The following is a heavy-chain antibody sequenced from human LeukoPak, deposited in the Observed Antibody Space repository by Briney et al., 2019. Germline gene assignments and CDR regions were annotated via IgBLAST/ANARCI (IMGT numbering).Heavy chain of an antibody. Sequence: KTGGSLRLSCAASGFTFTNAWMSWVRQAPGKGLEWVGRIKSKSAGGTTGYAAPVKGRFTISRDDSQNTLHLQMNSLKTEDTAVYYCTTERLAKWAFDIWGQGTMVTVSS. CDR1: GFTFTNAW. CDR3: TTERLAKWAFDI. CDR2: IKSKSAGGTT. J-gene: IGHJ3*02. D-gene: IGHD2-8*01. V-gene: IGHV3-15*01.